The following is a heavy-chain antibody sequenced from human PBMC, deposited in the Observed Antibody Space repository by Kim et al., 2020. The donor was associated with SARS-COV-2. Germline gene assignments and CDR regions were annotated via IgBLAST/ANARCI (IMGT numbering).Heavy chain of an antibody. CDR1: GDSVSSNSAA. CDR2: TYYRSKWYN. J-gene: IGHJ6*02. V-gene: IGHV6-1*01. Sequence: SQTLSLTCAISGDSVSSNSAAWNWIRQSPSRGLEWLGRTYYRSKWYNDYAVSVKSRITINPDTSKNQFSLQLNSVTPEDTAVYYCARDCSNDYCSGGSCYYYYGMDVWGQGTTVTVSS. D-gene: IGHD2-15*01. CDR3: ARDCSNDYCSGGSCYYYYGMDV.